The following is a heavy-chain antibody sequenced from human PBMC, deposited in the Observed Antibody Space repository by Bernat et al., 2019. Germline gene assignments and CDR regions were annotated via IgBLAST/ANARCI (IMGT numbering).Heavy chain of an antibody. D-gene: IGHD2-8*01. CDR1: GLTFSNAW. V-gene: IGHV3-15*01. CDR2: IKSKPDGGTS. J-gene: IGHJ3*02. Sequence: EGQLVESGGGLVKPGGSLRLSCAASGLTFSNAWMTWVRQAPGKGLEWVGRIKSKPDGGTSDYAAPVKDRFTMSRDDSKSTVYLQMNSLKIEDTAVYYCSHTSAATARYAGAFDIWGQGTMVTVSS. CDR3: SHTSAATARYAGAFDI.